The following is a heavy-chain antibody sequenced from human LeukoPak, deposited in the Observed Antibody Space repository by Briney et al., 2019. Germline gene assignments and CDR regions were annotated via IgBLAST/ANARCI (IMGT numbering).Heavy chain of an antibody. Sequence: PGGSLRLSCVASGFTSSSHAMCGVRQAPGKGLEWVASIDISGRSTYYEDSVQGRFTISRDNSKNTLYLEMNSLRVEDTALYYCANEVRPTEYWGPVTLVTVSS. CDR1: GFTSSSHA. J-gene: IGHJ4*02. CDR3: ANEVRPTEY. D-gene: IGHD1-1*01. V-gene: IGHV3-23*01. CDR2: IDISGRST.